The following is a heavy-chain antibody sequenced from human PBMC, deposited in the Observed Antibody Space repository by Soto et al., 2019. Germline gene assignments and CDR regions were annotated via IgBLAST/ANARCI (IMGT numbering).Heavy chain of an antibody. CDR1: GSTFTGYY. Sequence: GASVQVPCKASGSTFTGYYMHWVRQAPGQGLEWMGLINPNRGGTNYAQKFQVRVTMTRDTSISTAYMELSRLRSDDTAVYYCARSELRYFDWLFPPAGGPFDYWGQGTLVTVSS. CDR3: ARSELRYFDWLFPPAGGPFDY. CDR2: INPNRGGT. V-gene: IGHV1-2*02. J-gene: IGHJ4*02. D-gene: IGHD3-9*01.